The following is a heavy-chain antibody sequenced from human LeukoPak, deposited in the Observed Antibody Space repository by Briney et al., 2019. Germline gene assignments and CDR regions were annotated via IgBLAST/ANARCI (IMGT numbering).Heavy chain of an antibody. CDR1: GFAFSTYA. Sequence: PGRSLRLSCAASGFAFSTYAMHWVRQAPGKGLDWVAVISHDGINKYYTDSVRGRLTISRDNSKNTLYLQMNSLRAEDTAVYYCAKDGLGYYYDSSGRDAFDIWGQGTMVTVSS. CDR3: AKDGLGYYYDSSGRDAFDI. V-gene: IGHV3-30*04. CDR2: ISHDGINK. D-gene: IGHD3-22*01. J-gene: IGHJ3*02.